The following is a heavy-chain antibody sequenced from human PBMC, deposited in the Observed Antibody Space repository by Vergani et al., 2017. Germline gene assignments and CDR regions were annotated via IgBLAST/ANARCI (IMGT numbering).Heavy chain of an antibody. J-gene: IGHJ3*02. CDR2: SYYRGST. V-gene: IGHV4-30-4*01. Sequence: QVQLQESGPGLVKPSQTLSLTCTVSGGSISSGDYYWSWIRQPPGKGLEWLGYSYYRGSTYYKPSLKSRVTISVDTSKNQFSLKLSSVTAAGTAVYYCARLYDYVWGSYRYDAFDIWGQGTMVTVSS. CDR3: ARLYDYVWGSYRYDAFDI. D-gene: IGHD3-16*02. CDR1: GGSISSGDYY.